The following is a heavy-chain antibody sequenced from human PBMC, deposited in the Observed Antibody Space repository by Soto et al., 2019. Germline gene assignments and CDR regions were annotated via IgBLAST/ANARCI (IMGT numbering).Heavy chain of an antibody. D-gene: IGHD3-16*01. J-gene: IGHJ4*02. Sequence: SVKVSCKTSGGTFSTFGISRVRQAPGQGLEWMGGIIPFFGTAEYSQKFEDRITITADESTNTVYMDLRSLTSEDTAIYYCARTAPMDAGDKYYYDFWGQGTLVTVSS. V-gene: IGHV1-69*13. CDR2: IIPFFGTA. CDR3: ARTAPMDAGDKYYYDF. CDR1: GGTFSTFG.